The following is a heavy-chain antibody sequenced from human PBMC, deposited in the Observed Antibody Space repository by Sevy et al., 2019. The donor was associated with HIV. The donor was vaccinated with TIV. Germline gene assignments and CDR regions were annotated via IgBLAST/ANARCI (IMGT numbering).Heavy chain of an antibody. Sequence: GGSLRLSCAASGFTVSSNYMSWVRQAPGKGLEWVSVIYSGGSTYYADSVKGRFTISRDNSKNTLYLQMNSLRAEDTAVHYCARVGSGYYYYYGMDVWGQGTTVTVSS. CDR2: IYSGGST. V-gene: IGHV3-53*01. CDR3: ARVGSGYYYYYGMDV. CDR1: GFTVSSNY. J-gene: IGHJ6*02. D-gene: IGHD2-15*01.